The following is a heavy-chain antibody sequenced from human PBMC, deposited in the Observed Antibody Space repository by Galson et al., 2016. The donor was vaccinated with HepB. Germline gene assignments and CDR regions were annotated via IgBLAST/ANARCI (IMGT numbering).Heavy chain of an antibody. CDR2: INPNSGDT. Sequence: SVKVSCKASGYTFTGYYIHWVRQAPGQGLEWMGWINPNSGDTNYAQKFQGWVTMTRDTSISTAYMELSRLRSDDTAIYSCARAQAGNYYGMDVWGQGTTVIVAS. D-gene: IGHD6-25*01. CDR3: ARAQAGNYYGMDV. J-gene: IGHJ6*02. V-gene: IGHV1-2*04. CDR1: GYTFTGYY.